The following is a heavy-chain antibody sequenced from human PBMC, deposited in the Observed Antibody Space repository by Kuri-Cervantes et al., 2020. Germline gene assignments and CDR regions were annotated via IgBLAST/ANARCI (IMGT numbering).Heavy chain of an antibody. V-gene: IGHV4-30-2*01. D-gene: IGHD3-22*01. CDR1: GGSISSGGYS. J-gene: IGHJ4*02. CDR2: IYHSGST. CDR3: ASISGYYGDYFDY. Sequence: SETLSLTCAVSGGSISSGGYSWSWIRQPPGKGLEWIGYIYHSGSTYYNPSLKSRVTISVDTSKNQFSLKLSSVTAADTAVYYCASISGYYGDYFDYWGQGTLVTVSS.